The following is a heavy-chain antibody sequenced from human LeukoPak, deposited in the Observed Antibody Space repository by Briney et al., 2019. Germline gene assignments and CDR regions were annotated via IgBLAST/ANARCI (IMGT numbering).Heavy chain of an antibody. D-gene: IGHD2-21*02. Sequence: PSETLSLTCAVSGGSISSGGYSWSWIRQPPGKGLEWLGYIYYSGSTYYNPSLKSRVTISVDTSKNQFSLKLSSVTAADTAVYYCARDKGDDPNAYEIDYWGQGTLVTVSS. CDR1: GGSISSGGYS. CDR2: IYYSGST. J-gene: IGHJ4*02. CDR3: ARDKGDDPNAYEIDY. V-gene: IGHV4-30-4*07.